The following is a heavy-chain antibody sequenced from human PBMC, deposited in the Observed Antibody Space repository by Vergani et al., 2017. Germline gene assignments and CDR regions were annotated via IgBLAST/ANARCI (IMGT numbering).Heavy chain of an antibody. Sequence: EVPLVQSGAEVKKPGESLTLPCKGSGFSFSTYWIGWVRQMPGKGLEWMVLIFPGDSQIRSSLSFQGRVTISAYKSISTAYLQWYSLQASDTAMYYCARLGDGYYYRGFDIWGQGTAVTVSS. CDR3: ARLGDGYYYRGFDI. V-gene: IGHV5-51*01. J-gene: IGHJ3*02. CDR1: GFSFSTYW. CDR2: IFPGDSQI. D-gene: IGHD3-3*01.